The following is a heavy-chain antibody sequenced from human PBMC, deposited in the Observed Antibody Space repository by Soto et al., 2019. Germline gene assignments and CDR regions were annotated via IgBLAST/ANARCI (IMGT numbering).Heavy chain of an antibody. Sequence: QMQLVESGGGVVQPGRSLRLSCAASGFTFSSYGMHWVRQAPGKGLEWVAVISYDGSNKYYADSVKGRFTISRDNSKNTLYLQINSLRAEDTAVYYCAKDRFRIAVAAPFDYWGQGTLVTVSS. CDR2: ISYDGSNK. D-gene: IGHD6-19*01. CDR1: GFTFSSYG. CDR3: AKDRFRIAVAAPFDY. J-gene: IGHJ4*02. V-gene: IGHV3-30*18.